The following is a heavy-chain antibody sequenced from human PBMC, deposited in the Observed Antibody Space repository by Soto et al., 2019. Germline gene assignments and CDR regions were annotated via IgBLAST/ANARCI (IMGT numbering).Heavy chain of an antibody. D-gene: IGHD2-21*02. CDR3: AKAKYGGNSLGRDY. V-gene: IGHV3-30*18. J-gene: IGHJ4*02. Sequence: QVQLVESGGGVVQPGRSLRLSCAASGFTFSSYGMHWVRQAPGKGLEWVAVISYDGSNKYYSDSVKGRFTISRDNSKNTLYLQMNSLRADDTAVYYCAKAKYGGNSLGRDYWGQGTLVTVSS. CDR2: ISYDGSNK. CDR1: GFTFSSYG.